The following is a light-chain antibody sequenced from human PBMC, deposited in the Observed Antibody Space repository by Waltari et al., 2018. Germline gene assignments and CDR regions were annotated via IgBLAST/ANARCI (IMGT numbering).Light chain of an antibody. CDR3: ATWDDSLGGV. V-gene: IGLV1-44*01. Sequence: QSVLTQPPSASETPGQRVTISCSGSSSNIGDNTVSWYQQVPGTAPKLLIYSDNQRPSGVPDRFSGSKSGTSASLAISGLQSEDEGDYYCATWDDSLGGVFGTGTKVTVL. CDR2: SDN. CDR1: SSNIGDNT. J-gene: IGLJ1*01.